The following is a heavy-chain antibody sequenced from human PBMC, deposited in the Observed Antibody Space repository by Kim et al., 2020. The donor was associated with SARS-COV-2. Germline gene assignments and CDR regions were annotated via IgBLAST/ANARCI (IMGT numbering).Heavy chain of an antibody. Sequence: IAYAASVGSRCTVSRHNTKNALFVQMDSLRADDTALYYCAKDDGAGSIDYWGQGTLVTVSS. CDR2: I. CDR3: AKDDGAGSIDY. D-gene: IGHD3-10*01. V-gene: IGHV3-9*01. J-gene: IGHJ4*02.